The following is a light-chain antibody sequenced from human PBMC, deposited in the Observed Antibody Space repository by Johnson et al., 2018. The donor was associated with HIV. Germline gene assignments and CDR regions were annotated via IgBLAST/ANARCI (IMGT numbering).Light chain of an antibody. CDR2: KNN. CDR3: GTWDSSLSAYV. CDR1: SSNIGNNY. V-gene: IGLV1-51*02. J-gene: IGLJ1*01. Sequence: QSVLTQPPSVSAAPGQKVTISCSGSSSNIGNNYVSWYQVLPGAAPKLLIYKNNKRPSGIPDRFSASKSGTSATLGITGLQTGDEADYYCGTWDSSLSAYVFGTGTKVTVL.